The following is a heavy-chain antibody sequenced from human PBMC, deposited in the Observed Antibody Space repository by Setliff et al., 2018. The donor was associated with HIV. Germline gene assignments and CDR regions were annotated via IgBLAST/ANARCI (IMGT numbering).Heavy chain of an antibody. CDR1: GGTFSSYA. Sequence: VKVSCKASGGTFSSYAISWARQAPGQGLEWIGGIIPIFGTANYAQKFQGRVTITTDESTGTTYMELSSLRSEDTAVYYCAREVGVSSGWKNWFDSWGQGTLVTVSS. CDR3: AREVGVSSGWKNWFDS. CDR2: IIPIFGTA. D-gene: IGHD6-19*01. J-gene: IGHJ5*01. V-gene: IGHV1-69*05.